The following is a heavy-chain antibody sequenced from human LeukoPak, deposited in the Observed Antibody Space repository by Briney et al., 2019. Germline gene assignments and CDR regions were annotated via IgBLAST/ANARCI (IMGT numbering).Heavy chain of an antibody. V-gene: IGHV3-23*01. CDR3: AKDGGLWVSAHWGDS. Sequence: HSGGSLRLSCTASGFIFSNHAMHWVRQAPGKGLEWVSVISGGGGSTSSADSVKGRFTVSRDNSKNTLSLQMNSLRAEDTAVYYCAKDGGLWVSAHWGDSWGRGTLVTVSS. CDR2: ISGGGGST. J-gene: IGHJ4*02. CDR1: GFIFSNHA. D-gene: IGHD7-27*01.